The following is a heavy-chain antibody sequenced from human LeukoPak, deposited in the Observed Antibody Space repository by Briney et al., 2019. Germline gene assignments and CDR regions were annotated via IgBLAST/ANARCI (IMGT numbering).Heavy chain of an antibody. CDR1: GFTFSSYG. J-gene: IGHJ4*02. CDR2: IRYDGSNK. CDR3: ARGDGL. V-gene: IGHV3-30*02. D-gene: IGHD4-17*01. Sequence: PGGSLRLSCAASGFTFSSYGMHWVRQAPGKGLEWVAFIRYDGSNKYYADSVKGRFTISRENAKNSLYLQMNSLRAGDTAVYYCARGDGLWGQGTLVTVSS.